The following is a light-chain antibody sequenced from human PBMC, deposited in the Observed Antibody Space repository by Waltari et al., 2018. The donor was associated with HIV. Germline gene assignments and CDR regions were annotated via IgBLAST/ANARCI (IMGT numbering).Light chain of an antibody. CDR1: SSDGGGYNY. V-gene: IGLV2-14*01. CDR3: SSYTSSSTLRV. CDR2: EVS. Sequence: LTQPASGSGSPGQEIHIPCTGTSSDGGGYNYVSRYQPHPGKAPKFMIYEVSNRPSGVSNRFSGSKSGNTASLTISGLQAEDEADYYCSSYTSSSTLRVFGGGTKLTVL. J-gene: IGLJ3*02.